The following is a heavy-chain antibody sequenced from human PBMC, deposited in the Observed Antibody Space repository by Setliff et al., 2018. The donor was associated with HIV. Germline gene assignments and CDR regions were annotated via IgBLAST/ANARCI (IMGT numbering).Heavy chain of an antibody. CDR1: GGSLSRSSYY. J-gene: IGHJ4*02. V-gene: IGHV4-39*07. CDR3: ARGVAAAGL. D-gene: IGHD6-13*01. CDR2: IYYSGHT. Sequence: LSLTCSVSGGSLSRSSYYWGWIRQPPGKGLEWIGSIYYSGHTFYNPSLRSRVTISVDTSKNQFSLKLSSVTAADTAVYYCARGVAAAGLWGQGTLVTV.